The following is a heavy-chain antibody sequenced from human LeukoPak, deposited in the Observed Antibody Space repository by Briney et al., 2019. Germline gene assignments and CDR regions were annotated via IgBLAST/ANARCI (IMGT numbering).Heavy chain of an antibody. CDR3: AGDLRFLEWFDFDY. D-gene: IGHD3-3*01. CDR1: GFTFSSYG. J-gene: IGHJ4*02. CDR2: IRYDGSNK. Sequence: GSLRLSCAASGFTFSSYGMHWVRQAPGKGLEWVAFIRYDGSNKYYADSVKGRFTISRDNSKNTLYLQMNSLRAEDTAVYYCAGDLRFLEWFDFDYWGQGTLVTVSS. V-gene: IGHV3-30*02.